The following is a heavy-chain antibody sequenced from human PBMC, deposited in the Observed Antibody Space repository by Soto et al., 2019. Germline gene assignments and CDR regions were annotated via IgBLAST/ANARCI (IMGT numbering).Heavy chain of an antibody. CDR1: GGSISSSSYY. CDR2: FYYRGST. V-gene: IGHV4-39*01. CDR3: GGALPSTVTYCDY. J-gene: IGHJ4*02. Sequence: SETLSLTCTVSGGSISSSSYYWGWIRQPPGQGLEWIGSFYYRGSTYNSPSLESRVTISVDTSKNQFSLKLSSVTAADTAVYFCGGALPSTVTYCDYWCQGTLVTVSS. D-gene: IGHD4-17*01.